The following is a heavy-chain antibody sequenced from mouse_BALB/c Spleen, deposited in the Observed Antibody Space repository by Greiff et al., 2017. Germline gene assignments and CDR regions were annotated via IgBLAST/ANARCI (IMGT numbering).Heavy chain of an antibody. Sequence: LQQPGAELVKPGASVKMSCKASGYTFTSYNMHWVKQTPGQGLEWIGAIYPGNGDTSYNQKFKGKATLTADKSSSTAYMQLSSLTSEDSAVYYCARGYYGSRGYAMDYWGQGTSVTVSS. D-gene: IGHD1-1*01. CDR2: IYPGNGDT. J-gene: IGHJ4*01. CDR3: ARGYYGSRGYAMDY. V-gene: IGHV1-12*01. CDR1: GYTFTSYN.